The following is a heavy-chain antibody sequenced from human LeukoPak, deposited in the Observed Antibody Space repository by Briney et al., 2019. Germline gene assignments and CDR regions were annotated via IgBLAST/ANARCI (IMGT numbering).Heavy chain of an antibody. CDR1: GYTFTGYY. V-gene: IGHV1-2*06. J-gene: IGHJ4*02. CDR2: INPNSGGT. Sequence: ASVKVSCKASGYTFTGYYMHWVRQAPGQGLEWMGRINPNSGGTNYPQKFQGRVTMTRDTSISTAYMELSRLRSDDTAVYYCARPSSSGWIYFDYWGQGTLVTVSS. D-gene: IGHD6-19*01. CDR3: ARPSSSGWIYFDY.